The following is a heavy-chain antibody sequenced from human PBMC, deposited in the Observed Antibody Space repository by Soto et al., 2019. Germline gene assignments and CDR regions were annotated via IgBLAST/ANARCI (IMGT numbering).Heavy chain of an antibody. J-gene: IGHJ2*01. D-gene: IGHD3-22*01. CDR3: ATRYDSSGPSSYFDL. CDR1: GGTFSSYA. CDR2: IIPIFGTA. Sequence: GASVKVSCKASGGTFSSYAISWVRQAPGQGLEWMGGIIPIFGTANYAQKFQGRVTITADESTSTAYMELSSLRSEDTAVYYCATRYDSSGPSSYFDLWGCGTLVTAPQ. V-gene: IGHV1-69*13.